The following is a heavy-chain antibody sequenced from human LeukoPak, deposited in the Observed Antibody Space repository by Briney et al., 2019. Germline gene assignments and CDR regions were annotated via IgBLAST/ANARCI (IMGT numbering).Heavy chain of an antibody. CDR1: GGSISSGSYY. J-gene: IGHJ2*01. CDR3: ARGTEELNNWYFDL. CDR2: IYTSGST. D-gene: IGHD1-7*01. Sequence: PSQTLSLTCTVSGGSISSGSYYWSWIRQPAGKGLEWIGRIYTSGSTNYNPSLKSRVTISVDTSKNQFSLKLSSVTAADTAVYYCARGTEELNNWYFDLWGRGTLVTVSS. V-gene: IGHV4-61*02.